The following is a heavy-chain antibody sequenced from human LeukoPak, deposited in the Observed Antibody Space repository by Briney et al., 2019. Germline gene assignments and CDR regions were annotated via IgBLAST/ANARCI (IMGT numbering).Heavy chain of an antibody. CDR2: IYSGGSA. V-gene: IGHV3-53*01. Sequence: PGGSLRLSCAASGFTVSSNYMSWVRQAPGKGLEWVSVIYSGGSAYYADSVKGRFAISRDHPTNTLYLQMNSLTAEDTAVYYCARVIVVVATMDYFDFWGQGTLVTVSS. J-gene: IGHJ4*02. CDR3: ARVIVVVATMDYFDF. CDR1: GFTVSSNY. D-gene: IGHD2-15*01.